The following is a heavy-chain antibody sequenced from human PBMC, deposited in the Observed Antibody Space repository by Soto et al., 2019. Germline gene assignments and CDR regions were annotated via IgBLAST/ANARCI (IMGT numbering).Heavy chain of an antibody. V-gene: IGHV1-69*06. CDR1: GGTFSSYA. CDR3: ARDFNTIFGVVIISGGSNWFDP. Sequence: SVKVSCKASGGTFSSYAISWVRQAPGQGLEWMGGIIPIFGTANYAQKFRGRVTITADKSTSTAYMELSSLRSEDTAVYYCARDFNTIFGVVIISGGSNWFDPWGQGTLVTVPS. J-gene: IGHJ5*02. CDR2: IIPIFGTA. D-gene: IGHD3-3*01.